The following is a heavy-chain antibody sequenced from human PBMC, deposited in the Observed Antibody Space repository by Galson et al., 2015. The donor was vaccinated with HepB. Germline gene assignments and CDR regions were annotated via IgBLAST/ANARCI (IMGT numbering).Heavy chain of an antibody. Sequence: RLSCAASGFTFSNAWMSWVRQAPGKGLEWVGRIKSKTDGGTTDYAAPVKGRFTISRDDSKNTLYLQMNSLKTEDTAVYYCTTAIHRYYYGMDVWGQGTTVTVSS. CDR1: GFTFSNAW. CDR3: TTAIHRYYYGMDV. CDR2: IKSKTDGGTT. V-gene: IGHV3-15*01. D-gene: IGHD2-2*01. J-gene: IGHJ6*02.